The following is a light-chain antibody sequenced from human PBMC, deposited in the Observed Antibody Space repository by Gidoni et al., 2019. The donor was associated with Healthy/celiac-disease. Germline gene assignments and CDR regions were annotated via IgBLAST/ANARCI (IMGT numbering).Light chain of an antibody. J-gene: IGKJ1*01. V-gene: IGKV2-28*01. CDR1: QSLLHSNGYSY. CDR3: MQALQSLGA. Sequence: IVMTQSPLSLLVTPGEPAAISCRSSQSLLHSNGYSYLDWYQQKPGQSPQLLIYLGSNRDSGVPDRFSGSGSGTDFTLKISRVEAEDVGVYYCMQALQSLGAFGQXTKVGIK. CDR2: LGS.